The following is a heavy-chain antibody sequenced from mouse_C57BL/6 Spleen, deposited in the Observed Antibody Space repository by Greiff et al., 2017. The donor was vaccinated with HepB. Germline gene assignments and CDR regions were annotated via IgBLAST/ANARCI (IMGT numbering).Heavy chain of an antibody. D-gene: IGHD2-4*01. V-gene: IGHV1-64*01. J-gene: IGHJ4*01. CDR2: IHPNSGST. CDR1: GYTFTSYW. CDR3: ARSRSYDYDNYAMDY. Sequence: VKLQQPGAELVKPGASVKLSCKASGYTFTSYWMHWVKQRPGQGLEWIGMIHPNSGSTNYNEKFKSKATLTVDKSSSTAYMQLSSLTSEDSAVYYCARSRSYDYDNYAMDYWGQGTSVTVSS.